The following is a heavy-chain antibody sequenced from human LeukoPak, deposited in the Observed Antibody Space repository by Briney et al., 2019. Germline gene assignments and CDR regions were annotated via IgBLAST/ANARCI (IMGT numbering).Heavy chain of an antibody. CDR3: ARAIRGSAVDTGDR. CDR2: TKNDGSEE. J-gene: IGHJ4*02. Sequence: GGSLRLSCAASGFTFSSYWMRWVRQAPGRGLEGVANTKNDGSEEYYVDPVKGRFTISRDNAKNSLFLQMNSLTVEDTAVYYCARAIRGSAVDTGDRWGQGTLVTVSS. V-gene: IGHV3-7*01. CDR1: GFTFSSYW. D-gene: IGHD3-10*01.